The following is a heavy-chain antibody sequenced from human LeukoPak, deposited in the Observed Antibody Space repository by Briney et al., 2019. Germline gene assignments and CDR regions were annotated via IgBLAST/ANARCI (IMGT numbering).Heavy chain of an antibody. D-gene: IGHD1-26*01. CDR3: AREGGTYFFDY. CDR2: IYSSGST. V-gene: IGHV4-4*07. CDR1: GGSISGQY. Sequence: SETLSLTCSVSGGSISGQYWSWIRQPAGKGLEWIGRIYSSGSTNYNPSLKCRVTISVDTSKNQFSLKLSSVTAADTAVYYCAREGGTYFFDYWGQGTLVTVSS. J-gene: IGHJ4*02.